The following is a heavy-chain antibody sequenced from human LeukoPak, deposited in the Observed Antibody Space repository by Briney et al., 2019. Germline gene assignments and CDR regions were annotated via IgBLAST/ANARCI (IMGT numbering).Heavy chain of an antibody. CDR1: GGSISSYY. Sequence: PSETLSLTCTVSGGSISSYYWSWIRQPPGKGLEWIGYIYYSGSTNYNPSLKSRVTISVDTSKNQFSLKLSSVTAADTAVYYCARASGRDGHNRLDYWGQGTLVTVSS. J-gene: IGHJ4*02. CDR2: IYYSGST. CDR3: ARASGRDGHNRLDY. D-gene: IGHD5-24*01. V-gene: IGHV4-59*01.